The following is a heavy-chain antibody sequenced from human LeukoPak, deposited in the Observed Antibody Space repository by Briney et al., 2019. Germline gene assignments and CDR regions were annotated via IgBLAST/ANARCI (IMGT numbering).Heavy chain of an antibody. J-gene: IGHJ3*02. CDR2: INDGNGNT. Sequence: ASVTVSCKASRYVFTTYAMYWVRQAPGQRLEWMGRINDGNGNTKYSQKFQGRVTMTRDTSASTAYMELSSLRFEDTAVYYCASDGFDIWGQGTMVTVSS. CDR3: ASDGFDI. CDR1: RYVFTTYA. V-gene: IGHV1-3*01.